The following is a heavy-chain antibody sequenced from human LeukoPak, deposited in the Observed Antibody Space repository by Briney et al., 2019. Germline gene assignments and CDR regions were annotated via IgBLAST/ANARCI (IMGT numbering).Heavy chain of an antibody. CDR1: GFTFSSYS. CDR2: ISSSSSYI. CDR3: ARQSITMVRGVPYYYGMDV. J-gene: IGHJ6*02. Sequence: GGSLRLSCAASGFTFSSYSMNWVRQAPGKGLEWVSSISSSSSYIYYADSVKGRFTISRDNAKNSLYLQMNSLRAEDTAVYYCARQSITMVRGVPYYYGMDVWGQGTTVTVSS. V-gene: IGHV3-21*01. D-gene: IGHD3-10*01.